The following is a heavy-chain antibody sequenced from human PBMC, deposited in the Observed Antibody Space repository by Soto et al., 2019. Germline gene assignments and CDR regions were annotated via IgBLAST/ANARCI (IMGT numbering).Heavy chain of an antibody. Sequence: EVHLVESGGGLVKPGGSLRISCVASGFTFSNAWMSWVRQAPGKGLEWVGRIKSKTDGETTDYAAPVKGRFTVSRDDSEKTLYLQMNSLKSEDTALYYCTTDFWVYCSSPSCQIDYWGQGTLVTVSS. CDR1: GFTFSNAW. D-gene: IGHD2-2*01. CDR3: TTDFWVYCSSPSCQIDY. J-gene: IGHJ4*02. V-gene: IGHV3-15*01. CDR2: IKSKTDGETT.